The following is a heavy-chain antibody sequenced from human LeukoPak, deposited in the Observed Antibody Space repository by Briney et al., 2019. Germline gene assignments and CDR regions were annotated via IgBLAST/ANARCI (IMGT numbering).Heavy chain of an antibody. CDR2: IKEDGSAK. CDR1: GFTFSRYW. CDR3: ARAGYYRFDY. J-gene: IGHJ4*02. D-gene: IGHD2-15*01. V-gene: IGHV3-7*02. Sequence: GGSLRLSCTASGFTFSRYWMTWVRQAPGKGLEWVANIKEDGSAKYYVDSMKGRFTISRDNAQNLLYLQMNSLRAEDTAVYYCARAGYYRFDYWGQGALVTVSS.